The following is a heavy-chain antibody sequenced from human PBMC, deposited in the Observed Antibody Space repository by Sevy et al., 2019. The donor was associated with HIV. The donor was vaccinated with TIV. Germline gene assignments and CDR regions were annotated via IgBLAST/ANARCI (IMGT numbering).Heavy chain of an antibody. CDR2: INYSGIT. Sequence: SETLSLTCTVSGASISSSGYYWGWIRQPPGKGLEWIASINYSGITFYNPSLKSRITISADTSRNQFSLDLNSVTAADTAIYYWAGPILTYNNGWSYYDYWGQGTVVTVSS. D-gene: IGHD6-19*01. V-gene: IGHV4-39*01. CDR1: GASISSSGYY. J-gene: IGHJ4*02. CDR3: AGPILTYNNGWSYYDY.